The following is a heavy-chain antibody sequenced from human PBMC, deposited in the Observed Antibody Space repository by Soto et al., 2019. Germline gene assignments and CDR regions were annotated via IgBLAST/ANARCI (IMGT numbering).Heavy chain of an antibody. CDR3: ARQQLLPFYYALDV. CDR2: IYYRGST. V-gene: IGHV4-59*01. D-gene: IGHD1-26*01. CDR1: GGSISGYY. J-gene: IGHJ6*02. Sequence: LSLTFNVSGGSISGYYWSWIRQSPGKGLEYIGYIYYRGSTNYNSSLKSRVTMSVDTSRNQFSLKMNSVTAADTAVYYCARQQLLPFYYALDVWGQGTTVTVSS.